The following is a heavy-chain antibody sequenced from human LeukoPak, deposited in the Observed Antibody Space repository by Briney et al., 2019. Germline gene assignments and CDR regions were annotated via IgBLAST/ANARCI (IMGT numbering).Heavy chain of an antibody. D-gene: IGHD3-9*01. V-gene: IGHV4-59*01. Sequence: SETLSLTCTVSGGSISDYYWSWIRRPPGKGLEWIGYIYYSGSTNYNPSLKSRVTISVDTSKNQFSLKLSSVTAADTAVYYCARGSYDILTGYSDAFDIWGQGTMVTVSS. J-gene: IGHJ3*02. CDR3: ARGSYDILTGYSDAFDI. CDR1: GGSISDYY. CDR2: IYYSGST.